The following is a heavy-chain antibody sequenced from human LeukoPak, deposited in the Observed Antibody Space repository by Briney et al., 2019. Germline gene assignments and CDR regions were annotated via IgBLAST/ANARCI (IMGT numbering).Heavy chain of an antibody. D-gene: IGHD2-15*01. CDR2: IYTSGST. J-gene: IGHJ6*03. CDR3: ARCGGNDYMDV. Sequence: PSETLSLTCTVSGGSISSGTYYWSWIRQPAGKGLEWIGRIYTSGSTNYNPSLKSRITISVDTSKNQLSLKLSSVTAADTAVYYCARCGGNDYMDVWGKGTTVTVSS. V-gene: IGHV4-61*02. CDR1: GGSISSGTYY.